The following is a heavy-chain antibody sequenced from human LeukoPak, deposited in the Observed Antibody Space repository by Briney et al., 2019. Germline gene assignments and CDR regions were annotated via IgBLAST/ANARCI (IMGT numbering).Heavy chain of an antibody. J-gene: IGHJ5*02. CDR2: IYYGGST. CDR3: ARHDSSGYYL. CDR1: GGSISSSSYY. V-gene: IGHV4-39*01. Sequence: PSESLSLTCTVSGGSISSSSYYWGWIRQPPGKGLEWIGSIYYGGSTYYNPSLKSRVPISVDTSKNQFSLKLSSVTAADTAVYYCARHDSSGYYLWGQGTLVTVSS. D-gene: IGHD3-22*01.